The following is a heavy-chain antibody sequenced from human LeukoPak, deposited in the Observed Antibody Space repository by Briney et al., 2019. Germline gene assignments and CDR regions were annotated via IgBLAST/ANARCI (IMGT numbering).Heavy chain of an antibody. CDR2: IIVYNGNT. Sequence: AAVSVSRMPSRYTFISYILCSVRPTPGQGGESMGWIIVYNGNTDYAQKLQGRVTMTTDTSTSTAYMELRSLRSADTAVYYCARAPQSRNYYDGSGFLVYWGQGTLVTVSS. V-gene: IGHV1-18*01. CDR3: ARAPQSRNYYDGSGFLVY. D-gene: IGHD3-22*01. J-gene: IGHJ4*02. CDR1: RYTFISYI.